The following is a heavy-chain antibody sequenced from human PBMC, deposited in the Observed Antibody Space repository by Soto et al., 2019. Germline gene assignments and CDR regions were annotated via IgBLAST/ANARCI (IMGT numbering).Heavy chain of an antibody. J-gene: IGHJ5*02. Sequence: VGSLRLSCAASGFTFSSYAMHWVRQAPGKGLEWVAVISYDGSNKYYVDSVKGRFTISRDNSKNTLYLQMNNLRAEDTAVYYCARAGNGGTFSDWFDPWGQGTLVTVSS. CDR3: ARAGNGGTFSDWFDP. CDR1: GFTFSSYA. CDR2: ISYDGSNK. V-gene: IGHV3-30-3*01. D-gene: IGHD2-15*01.